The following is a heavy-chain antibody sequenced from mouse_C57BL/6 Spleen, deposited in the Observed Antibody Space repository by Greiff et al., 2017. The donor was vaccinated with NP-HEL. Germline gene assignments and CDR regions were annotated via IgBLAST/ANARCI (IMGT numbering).Heavy chain of an antibody. CDR3: ARNDGYYNAMDY. CDR1: GYTFTSYW. D-gene: IGHD2-3*01. V-gene: IGHV1-69*01. J-gene: IGHJ4*01. Sequence: VQLQQSGAELVMPGASVKLSCKASGYTFTSYWMHWVKQRPGQGLEWIGEIDPSDSYTNYNQKFKGKSTLTVDKSSSTAYMQLSSLTSEDSAVYYCARNDGYYNAMDYWGQGTSVTVSS. CDR2: IDPSDSYT.